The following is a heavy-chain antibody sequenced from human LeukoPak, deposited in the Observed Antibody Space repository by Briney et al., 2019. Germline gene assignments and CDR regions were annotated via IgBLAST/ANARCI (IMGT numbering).Heavy chain of an antibody. Sequence: GGSLRLSCAASGFTFSIAWMSWVRQAPGKGLEWVGRIKSNSSGGTADYAAPVKGRFTISRDDSKSTLYLEMNSLKTEDTALYYCTTELVRGVLIDYWGQGTLVTVSS. CDR2: IKSNSSGGTA. D-gene: IGHD3-10*01. V-gene: IGHV3-15*01. CDR3: TTELVRGVLIDY. J-gene: IGHJ4*02. CDR1: GFTFSIAW.